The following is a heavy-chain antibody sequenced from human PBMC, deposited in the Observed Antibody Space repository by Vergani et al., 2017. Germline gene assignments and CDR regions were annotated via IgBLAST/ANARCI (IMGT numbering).Heavy chain of an antibody. CDR2: IYTSGIT. V-gene: IGHV4-39*07. J-gene: IGHJ3*02. CDR3: ARMYYYDSSGYYYAFDI. D-gene: IGHD3-22*01. CDR1: GGSISSSSYY. Sequence: QLQLQESGPGLVKPSETLSLTCTVSGGSISSSSYYWGWIRQPPGKGLEWLGSIYTSGITNYNPSLKSRVTMSVDTSKNQFSLKLTSVTAADTAVYYCARMYYYDSSGYYYAFDIWGQGTMVTVSS.